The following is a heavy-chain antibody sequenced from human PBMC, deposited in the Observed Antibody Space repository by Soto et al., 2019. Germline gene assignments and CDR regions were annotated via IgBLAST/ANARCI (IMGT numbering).Heavy chain of an antibody. CDR3: ARGLGYCSSTSCSRTYYYYYYGMDV. CDR2: INHSGST. V-gene: IGHV4-34*01. Sequence: SETLSLTCAVYGGSFSGYYWSWIRQPPGKGLEWIGEINHSGSTNYNPSLKSRVTISVDTSKNQFSLKLSSVTAAGTAVYYCARGLGYCSSTSCSRTYYYYYYGMDVWGQRTTVTVSS. CDR1: GGSFSGYY. D-gene: IGHD2-2*01. J-gene: IGHJ6*02.